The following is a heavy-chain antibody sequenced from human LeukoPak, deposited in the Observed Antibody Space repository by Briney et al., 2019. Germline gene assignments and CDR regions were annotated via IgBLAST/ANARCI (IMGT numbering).Heavy chain of an antibody. CDR2: IKSKTDGGTT. CDR1: GFTFSSYS. V-gene: IGHV3-15*07. Sequence: GGSLRLSCAASGFTFSSYSMNWVRQAPGKGLEWVGRIKSKTDGGTTDYAAPVKGRFTISRDDSKNTLYLQMNSLKTEDTAVYYCTTDIVLMVYAIDYWGQGTLVTVSS. D-gene: IGHD2-8*01. CDR3: TTDIVLMVYAIDY. J-gene: IGHJ4*02.